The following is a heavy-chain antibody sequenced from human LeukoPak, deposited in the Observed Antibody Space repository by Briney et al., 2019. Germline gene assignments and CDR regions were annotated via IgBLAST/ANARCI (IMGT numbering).Heavy chain of an antibody. J-gene: IGHJ4*02. CDR2: ISYDGSNK. Sequence: GGSLRLSCAASGFTFSSYAMHWVRQAPGKGLEWVAVISYDGSNKYYADSVKGRFTISRDNSKNTLYLQMNSLRAEDTAVYYCARVIKEWELLEGSDYWGQGTLATVSS. CDR3: ARVIKEWELLEGSDY. V-gene: IGHV3-30-3*01. D-gene: IGHD1-26*01. CDR1: GFTFSSYA.